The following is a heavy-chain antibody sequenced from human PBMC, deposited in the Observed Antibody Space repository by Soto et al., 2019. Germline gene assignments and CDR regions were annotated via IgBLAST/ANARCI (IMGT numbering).Heavy chain of an antibody. CDR2: ISYDGSNK. V-gene: IGHV3-30*18. CDR3: AKSDGSISTSCCRMDV. CDR1: GFTLSSYG. Sequence: QVQLVESGGGVVQPGRSLRLSCAASGFTLSSYGMHWVRQAPGKGLEWVAVISYDGSNKYYADSVKGRFTISRDNSKNTLYLQMNSLRAEDTAVYYCAKSDGSISTSCCRMDVWGQGTTVTVSS. J-gene: IGHJ6*02. D-gene: IGHD2-2*01.